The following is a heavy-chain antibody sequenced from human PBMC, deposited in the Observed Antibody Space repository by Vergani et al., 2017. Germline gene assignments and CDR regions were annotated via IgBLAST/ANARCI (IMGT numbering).Heavy chain of an antibody. J-gene: IGHJ6*02. D-gene: IGHD3-16*02. Sequence: VQSGDEVQKPGASVKVSCKTSGYSFINYGISWVRQAPRQGLEWLEWVSPYNGNTNYGQQIQGRDTMTTDTSTRTAYMQLRSMTFDDAAVYYCAREGFYDNIRGTYRPPSDYGMGVWGQGTKVNGAS. CDR2: VSPYNGNT. CDR3: AREGFYDNIRGTYRPPSDYGMGV. V-gene: IGHV1-18*01. CDR1: GYSFINYG.